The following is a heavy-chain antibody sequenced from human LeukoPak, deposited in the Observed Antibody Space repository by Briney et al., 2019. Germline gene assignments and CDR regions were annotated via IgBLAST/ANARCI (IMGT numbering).Heavy chain of an antibody. CDR3: AKDQGTYCSGGRCYSGYFES. J-gene: IGHJ4*02. Sequence: PGGSLRLSCIASGFTFSSYGMHWVRQAPGKGLEWVALMWSDESNMYYADSVKGRFTISRDNSKNTVYLHMNSLRADDTAVYYCAKDQGTYCSGGRCYSGYFESWGQGSLVTVSS. CDR1: GFTFSSYG. D-gene: IGHD2-15*01. CDR2: MWSDESNM. V-gene: IGHV3-33*06.